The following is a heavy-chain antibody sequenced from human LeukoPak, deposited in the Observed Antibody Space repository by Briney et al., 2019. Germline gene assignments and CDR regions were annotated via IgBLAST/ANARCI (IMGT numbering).Heavy chain of an antibody. CDR1: GGSISSGDYY. CDR2: IYYSGST. Sequence: SQTLSLTCTVSGGSISSGDYYWSWIRQPPGKGLEWIGYIYYSGSTNYNPSLKSRVTISVDTSKNQFSLKLSSVTAADTAVYYCAGHYYGSGSYYPFDYWGQGTLVTVSS. V-gene: IGHV4-30-4*08. CDR3: AGHYYGSGSYYPFDY. J-gene: IGHJ4*02. D-gene: IGHD3-10*01.